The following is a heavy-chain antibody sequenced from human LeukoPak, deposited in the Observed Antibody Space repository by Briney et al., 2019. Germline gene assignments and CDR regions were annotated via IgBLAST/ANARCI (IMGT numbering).Heavy chain of an antibody. D-gene: IGHD2-21*02. J-gene: IGHJ3*02. V-gene: IGHV1-69*05. Sequence: ASVKVSCKASGGTFSSYAISWVRPAPGQGLECMGRIIPIFGTANYAQRFQGRVTITTDASTSTAYIELSSLRSEDTAVYYCARFRVTEAFDIWGQGTMVTVSS. CDR2: IIPIFGTA. CDR1: GGTFSSYA. CDR3: ARFRVTEAFDI.